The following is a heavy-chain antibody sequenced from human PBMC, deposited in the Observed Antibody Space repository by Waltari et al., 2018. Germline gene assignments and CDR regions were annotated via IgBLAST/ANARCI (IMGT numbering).Heavy chain of an antibody. J-gene: IGHJ6*02. CDR2: IIPIFGTA. Sequence: QVQLVQSGAEVKKSGSSMKVSCKASGGTFNSYALSWVRQAPGQGLEWMGRIIPIFGTANYAQQFQGRVTITADESTGTAYMELSSMRSEDTAVYYCARDLNGGMDVWGQGTTVTVSS. CDR1: GGTFNSYA. V-gene: IGHV1-69*15. CDR3: ARDLNGGMDV.